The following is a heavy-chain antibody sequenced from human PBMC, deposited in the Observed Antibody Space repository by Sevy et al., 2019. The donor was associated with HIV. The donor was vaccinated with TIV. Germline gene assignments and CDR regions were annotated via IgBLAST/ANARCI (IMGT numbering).Heavy chain of an antibody. D-gene: IGHD4-17*01. CDR3: ARLTTQPTSDLYGMHV. J-gene: IGHJ6*02. CDR2: INSDSGVT. CDR1: GYIFTDYY. Sequence: ASVKVSCKASGYIFTDYYIHWVRQAPGQGLEWMAWINSDSGVTNYAQKFQGEVTVTRDTSLSTAYLELTRLKSNDTAIYYCARLTTQPTSDLYGMHVWGQGMTVTVSS. V-gene: IGHV1-2*02.